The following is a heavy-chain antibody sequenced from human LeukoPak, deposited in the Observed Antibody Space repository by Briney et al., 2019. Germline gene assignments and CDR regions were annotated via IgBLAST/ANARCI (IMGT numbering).Heavy chain of an antibody. J-gene: IGHJ4*02. Sequence: ASVKVSCKASGGTFSSYAISWVRQAPGQGLEWMGGIIPIFGTVNYAQKFQGRVTITADESTSTAYMELSSLRSEDTAVYYCASREQSIAAAGDDYWGQGTLVTVSS. CDR1: GGTFSSYA. D-gene: IGHD6-13*01. CDR3: ASREQSIAAAGDDY. V-gene: IGHV1-69*13. CDR2: IIPIFGTV.